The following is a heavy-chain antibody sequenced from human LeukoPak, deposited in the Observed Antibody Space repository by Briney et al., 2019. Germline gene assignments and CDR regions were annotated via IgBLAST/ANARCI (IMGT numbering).Heavy chain of an antibody. CDR2: ISSSSSTI. CDR1: GFTFSSYA. V-gene: IGHV3-48*04. D-gene: IGHD3-10*01. J-gene: IGHJ4*02. Sequence: GGSLRLSCAASGFTFSSYAMSWVRQAPGKGLEWVSYISSSSSTIYYADSVKGRFTISRDNAKNSLYLQMNSLRVEDTAVYYCARGGSGSYYNLPHYWGQGTLVTISS. CDR3: ARGGSGSYYNLPHY.